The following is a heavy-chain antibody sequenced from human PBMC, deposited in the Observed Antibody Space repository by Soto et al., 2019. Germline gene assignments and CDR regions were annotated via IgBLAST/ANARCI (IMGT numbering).Heavy chain of an antibody. CDR2: IDNRGGIT. J-gene: IGHJ4*02. D-gene: IGHD5-18*01. CDR3: AKGGYNYGFLFDC. V-gene: IGHV3-23*05. Sequence: EVQLLESGGGLVQPGGSLRLSCAASGFTFSTYAMSWVRQAPGKGLEWVSTIDNRGGITYYADSVKGRFTISRDNSKNTLDLQMNSLRAEDTAVYYCAKGGYNYGFLFDCWGQGTLVTVSS. CDR1: GFTFSTYA.